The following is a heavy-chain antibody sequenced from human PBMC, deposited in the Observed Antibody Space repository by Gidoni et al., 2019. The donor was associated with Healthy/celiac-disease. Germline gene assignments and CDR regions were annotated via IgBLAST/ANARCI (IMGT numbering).Heavy chain of an antibody. CDR2: IYYSGST. CDR1: GGSISSSY. D-gene: IGHD6-19*01. V-gene: IGHV4-59*01. CDR3: ARGAAVAGRYGTYYYYGMDV. J-gene: IGHJ6*02. Sequence: QVQLQASGPGLVKPSETLSLTCPVSGGSISSSYWSWIRQPPGKGLEWIGYIYYSGSTNYNPSLKSRVTISVDTSKNQFSLKLSSVTAADTAVYYCARGAAVAGRYGTYYYYGMDVWVQGTTVTVSS.